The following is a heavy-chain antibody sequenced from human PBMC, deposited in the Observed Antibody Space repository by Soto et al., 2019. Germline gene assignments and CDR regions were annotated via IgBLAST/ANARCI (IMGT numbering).Heavy chain of an antibody. J-gene: IGHJ4*02. D-gene: IGHD3-16*02. Sequence: EVQLVQSGGGLIQPGGSLRLSCAASGFTASNNYMSWVRQAPGKGLEWVSVIYRGGSTYYADSARGRFTIFGDTSKNTVYLHMNRLRADDTAVYYCARTLLRLGELSLWGQGTLVTVSS. CDR2: IYRGGST. CDR3: ARTLLRLGELSL. CDR1: GFTASNNY. V-gene: IGHV3-53*01.